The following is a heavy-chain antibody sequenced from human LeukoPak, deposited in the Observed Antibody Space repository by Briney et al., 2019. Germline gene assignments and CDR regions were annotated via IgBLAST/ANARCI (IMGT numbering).Heavy chain of an antibody. J-gene: IGHJ4*02. CDR2: IGIRGDT. CDR1: GFTFIDYD. Sequence: GGSLRLSCAASGFTFIDYDMHWVRQVIGKGLEWVSAIGIRGDTRYSGSVKGRFTISRENAESSFYLQMNSLRAEDTAVYYCARGGIQVSGIDEFDYWGQGTLVTVSS. V-gene: IGHV3-13*01. D-gene: IGHD6-19*01. CDR3: ARGGIQVSGIDEFDY.